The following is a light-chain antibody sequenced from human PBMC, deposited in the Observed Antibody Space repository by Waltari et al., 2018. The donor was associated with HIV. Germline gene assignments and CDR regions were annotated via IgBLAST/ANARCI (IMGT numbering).Light chain of an antibody. Sequence: DIQMTQSPSSLCVSVGDRVPLSCRASQSISSYLNCYQNKPETDPKLLIYAASRLQSGVASRCSGSGAGTYITLTISRQQPEYSATYCCQQSYSTPYTFGQGTKLEIK. CDR2: AAS. CDR3: QQSYSTPYT. CDR1: QSISSY. V-gene: IGKV1-39*01. J-gene: IGKJ2*01.